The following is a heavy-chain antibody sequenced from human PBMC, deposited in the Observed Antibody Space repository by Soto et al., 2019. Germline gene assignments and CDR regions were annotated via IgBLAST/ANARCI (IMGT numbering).Heavy chain of an antibody. D-gene: IGHD2-15*01. CDR1: GFTFTKYA. Sequence: QVELIESGGGVVQPGGSLKLSCAASGFTFTKYAMNWVRQAPGKGLEWVAVISFDETERYYADSVNGRFTISRDNSKNTLYLQMNSLRAEDTALYYCARDHCSGGSCYFPYWGQGTLVTVSS. V-gene: IGHV3-30-3*01. J-gene: IGHJ4*02. CDR3: ARDHCSGGSCYFPY. CDR2: ISFDETER.